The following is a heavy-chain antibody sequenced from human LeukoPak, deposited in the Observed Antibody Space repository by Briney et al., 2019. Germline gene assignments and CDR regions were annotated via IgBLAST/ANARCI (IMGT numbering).Heavy chain of an antibody. V-gene: IGHV4-30-4*01. D-gene: IGHD2-2*01. CDR3: ARDRVVVGDYYMDV. J-gene: IGHJ6*03. CDR1: GGSISSDDYY. CDR2: IYYSGST. Sequence: PSETLSLTCTVSGGSISSDDYYWSWIRQPPGKGLEWIGYIYYSGSTYYNPSLQSRVTVSVDTSKNKFSLKLSSVTAADTAVYYCARDRVVVGDYYMDVWGKGTTVTVS.